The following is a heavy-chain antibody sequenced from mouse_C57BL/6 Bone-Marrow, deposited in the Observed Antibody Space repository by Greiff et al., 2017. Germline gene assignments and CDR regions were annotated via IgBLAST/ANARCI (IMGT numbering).Heavy chain of an antibody. CDR2: IHPNSGST. J-gene: IGHJ4*01. CDR1: GYTFTSYW. V-gene: IGHV1-64*01. D-gene: IGHD2-3*01. Sequence: VQLQESGAELVKPGASVKLSCKASGYTFTSYWMHWVKQRPGQGLEWIGMIHPNSGSTNYNEKFKSKATLTVDKSSSTAYMQLSSLTSEDSAVYYCAIEGDGYSYAMDYWGQGTSVTVSS. CDR3: AIEGDGYSYAMDY.